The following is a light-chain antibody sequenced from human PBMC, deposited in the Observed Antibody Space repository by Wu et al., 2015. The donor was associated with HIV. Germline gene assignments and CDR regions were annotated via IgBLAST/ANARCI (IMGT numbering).Light chain of an antibody. CDR2: GAS. Sequence: EIVMTQSPATLSVSPGERVTLSCRASHIINNKLDWYQQKPGQAPRLLIYGASTRATGVPARFSGSGSGAEFTLTISSMQSEDSAVYYCQQSSYWPLTFGGGTKGGDQT. J-gene: IGKJ4*01. CDR3: QQSSYWPLT. V-gene: IGKV3-15*01. CDR1: HIINNK.